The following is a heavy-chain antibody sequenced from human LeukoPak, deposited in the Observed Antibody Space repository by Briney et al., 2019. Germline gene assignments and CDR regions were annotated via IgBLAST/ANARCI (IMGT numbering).Heavy chain of an antibody. D-gene: IGHD5-12*01. Sequence: PSETLSLTCTVSGGSISGYYWSWIRQPPGKGLEWIGYIYYSGSTNYNPSLKSRVTISVDTSKNQFSLKLSSVTAADTAVYYCARASGFSFFDYWGQGTLVTVSS. J-gene: IGHJ4*02. CDR1: GGSISGYY. CDR3: ARASGFSFFDY. V-gene: IGHV4-59*01. CDR2: IYYSGST.